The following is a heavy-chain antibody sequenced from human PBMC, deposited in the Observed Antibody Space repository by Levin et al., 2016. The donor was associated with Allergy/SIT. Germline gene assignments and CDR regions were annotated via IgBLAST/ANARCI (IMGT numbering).Heavy chain of an antibody. V-gene: IGHV3-49*04. D-gene: IGHD1-1*01. Sequence: GESLKISCKVSGFTFGDYSLGWVRQAPGKGLEWVGSIRGRTYGGTAEYAASVKDRFRISRDDSKSFGYLQMNSLKPEDTATYYCTREQVGTTATGIDYWGRGTQVTVSS. CDR3: TREQVGTTATGIDY. CDR1: GFTFGDYS. CDR2: IRGRTYGGTA. J-gene: IGHJ4*02.